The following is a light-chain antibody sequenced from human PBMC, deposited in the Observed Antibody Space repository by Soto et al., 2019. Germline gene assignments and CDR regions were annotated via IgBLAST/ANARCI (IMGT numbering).Light chain of an antibody. CDR1: QSISDT. J-gene: IGKJ1*01. CDR3: QQYNNWPWT. V-gene: IGKV3-15*01. Sequence: EIVMTQSPATLSVSPGVRATLSCRASQSISDTLAWYQQKPGQAPRLLIYGASTRAPGFPARFSGSGSGTDFTLTISSLHSEDFAVYYCQQYNNWPWTFGQGTKVEIK. CDR2: GAS.